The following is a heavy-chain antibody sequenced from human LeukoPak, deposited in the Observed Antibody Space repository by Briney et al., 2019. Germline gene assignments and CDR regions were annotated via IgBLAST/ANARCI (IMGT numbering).Heavy chain of an antibody. CDR1: GYTFTGYY. V-gene: IGHV1-2*02. Sequence: ASVKVSCKASGYTFTGYYMHWVRQAPGQGLEWMGWINPNSGGTNYAQKFQGRVTMTRDTSISTAYMELSRLRSDDTAVYYCASPFGIAAAGTVDYYYGMDVWGQGTTVTASS. D-gene: IGHD6-13*01. CDR3: ASPFGIAAAGTVDYYYGMDV. CDR2: INPNSGGT. J-gene: IGHJ6*02.